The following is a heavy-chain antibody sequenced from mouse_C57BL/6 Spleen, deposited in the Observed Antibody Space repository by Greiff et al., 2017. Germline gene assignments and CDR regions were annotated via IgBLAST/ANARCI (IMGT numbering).Heavy chain of an antibody. CDR3: ASIFYDYGGFDY. D-gene: IGHD2-4*01. V-gene: IGHV4-1*01. Sequence: EVKLLQSGGGLVQPGGSLKLSCAASGIDFSRYWMSWVRRAPGKGLEWIGEINPDSSTINYAPSLKDKFIISRDNAKNTLYLQMSKVRSEDTALYYCASIFYDYGGFDYWGQGTTLTVSS. CDR1: GIDFSRYW. CDR2: INPDSSTI. J-gene: IGHJ2*01.